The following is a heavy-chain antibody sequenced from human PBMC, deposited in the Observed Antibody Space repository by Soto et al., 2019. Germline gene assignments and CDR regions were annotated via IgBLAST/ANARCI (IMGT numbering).Heavy chain of an antibody. CDR2: IWYDGSNK. D-gene: IGHD3-3*01. Sequence: PGGSLRLSCAASGFTFSSYGMHWVRQAPGKGLEWVAVIWYDGSNKYYADSVKGRFTISRDNSKNTLYLQMNSLRAEDTAVYYCARDYDFSPWGYYYGMDVWGQGTTVTVSS. CDR1: GFTFSSYG. V-gene: IGHV3-33*01. CDR3: ARDYDFSPWGYYYGMDV. J-gene: IGHJ6*02.